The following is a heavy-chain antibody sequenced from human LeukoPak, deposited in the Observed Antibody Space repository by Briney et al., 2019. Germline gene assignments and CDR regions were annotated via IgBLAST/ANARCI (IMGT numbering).Heavy chain of an antibody. CDR3: ASSDSSGYFGY. D-gene: IGHD3-22*01. J-gene: IGHJ4*02. Sequence: GESLKISCKGSGYSFTSYWIAWVRQMPGKGLEWMGVIYPPDSDTKYSPSFQGEVTISADKSISTAYLQWSSLKASDTAMYYCASSDSSGYFGYWGQGTLVTVSS. V-gene: IGHV5-51*01. CDR1: GYSFTSYW. CDR2: IYPPDSDT.